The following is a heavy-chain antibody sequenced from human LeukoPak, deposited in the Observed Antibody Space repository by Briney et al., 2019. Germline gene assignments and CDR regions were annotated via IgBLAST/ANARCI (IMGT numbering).Heavy chain of an antibody. V-gene: IGHV4-34*01. CDR3: ARGYDGDY. CDR1: GGSFSGCY. CDR2: INHSGST. J-gene: IGHJ4*02. D-gene: IGHD3-22*01. Sequence: SETLSLTCAVYGGSFSGCYWSWIRQPPGKGLEWIGEINHSGSTNYNPSLKSRVTISVDTSKNQFSLKLSSVTAADTAVYYCARGYDGDYWGQGTLVTVSS.